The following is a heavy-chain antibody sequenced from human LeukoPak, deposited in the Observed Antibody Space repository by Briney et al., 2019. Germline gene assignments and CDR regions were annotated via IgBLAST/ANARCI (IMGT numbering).Heavy chain of an antibody. J-gene: IGHJ3*02. CDR1: GGTFSTYT. CDR3: AKVRGSDAFDM. D-gene: IGHD3-10*01. Sequence: ASVKVSCKSSGGTFSTYTISWVRHAPGQGLELMGRIIPILSQTNYALKFRGRFTMTADKSTNTAYMELSSLRSEDTAVYFCAKVRGSDAFDMWGQGTMVTVSS. CDR2: IIPILSQT. V-gene: IGHV1-69*08.